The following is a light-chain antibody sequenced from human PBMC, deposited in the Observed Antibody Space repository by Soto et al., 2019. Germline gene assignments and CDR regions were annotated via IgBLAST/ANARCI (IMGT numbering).Light chain of an antibody. J-gene: IGKJ2*01. CDR2: GAS. V-gene: IGKV3-20*01. CDR3: QQYGTSPMYT. CDR1: QSVSSSY. Sequence: IVLTQSPGTLSLSPGEGATLSCGASQSVSSSYLAWYQQKPGQAPRLLIYGASSRATGIPDRFSGSGYGTDFSLTISRLEPEDFAVYYCQQYGTSPMYTFVQGTKMEIK.